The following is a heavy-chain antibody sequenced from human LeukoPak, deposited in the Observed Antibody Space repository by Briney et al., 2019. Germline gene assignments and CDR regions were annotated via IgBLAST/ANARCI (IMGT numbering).Heavy chain of an antibody. CDR2: IYTSGST. CDR3: ARQKVAARGPMNALLNWFDP. J-gene: IGHJ5*02. CDR1: GGFISSGSYY. D-gene: IGHD6-6*01. V-gene: IGHV4-61*02. Sequence: SETLSLTCTVSGGFISSGSYYWSWIRQPAGKGLEWIGRIYTSGSTNYNPSLKSRVTISVDTSKNQFSLKLSSVTAADTAVYYCARQKVAARGPMNALLNWFDPWGQGTLVTVSS.